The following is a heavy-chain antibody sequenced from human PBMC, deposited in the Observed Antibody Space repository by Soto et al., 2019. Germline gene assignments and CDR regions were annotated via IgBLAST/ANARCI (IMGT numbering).Heavy chain of an antibody. CDR3: ARDRSGGYNWFDP. V-gene: IGHV4-59*01. CDR2: IYYSVTT. CDR1: GFTFDDYA. D-gene: IGHD2-15*01. Sequence: GSLRLSCAASGFTFDDYAMHGVRQAPGTGLESIGDIYYSVTTKYNPSLKSRVTISADTSKNQFSLNLRSVTAADTAVYYCARDRSGGYNWFDPWGQGTLVKVSS. J-gene: IGHJ5*02.